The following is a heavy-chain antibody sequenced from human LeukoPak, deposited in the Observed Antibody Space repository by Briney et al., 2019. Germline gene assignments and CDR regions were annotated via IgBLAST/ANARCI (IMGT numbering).Heavy chain of an antibody. CDR2: ISAYNGNT. Sequence: ASVKVSCKASGYTFTSYGISWVRQAPGQGLEWMGWISAYNGNTNYAQKLQGRVTMTTDTSTSTAYMELSSLRSEDTAVYYCARSVVWGSYRYPHNLDYWGQGTLVTVSS. J-gene: IGHJ4*02. V-gene: IGHV1-18*01. CDR1: GYTFTSYG. D-gene: IGHD3-16*02. CDR3: ARSVVWGSYRYPHNLDY.